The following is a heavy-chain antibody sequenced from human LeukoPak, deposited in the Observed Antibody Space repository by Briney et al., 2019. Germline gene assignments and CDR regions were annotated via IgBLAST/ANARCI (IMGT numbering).Heavy chain of an antibody. CDR1: GGSISSSSYY. J-gene: IGHJ4*02. D-gene: IGHD6-6*01. V-gene: IGHV4-39*01. CDR2: IYYSGST. CDR3: ARRVARSSSGFDY. Sequence: SETLSLTGTVSGGSISSSSYYWGWIRQPPGKGLEWIGTIYYSGSTYYNPSLKSRVTVSVDTSKNQFSLKLSSVTAADTAVYYCARRVARSSSGFDYWGQGTLVTVSS.